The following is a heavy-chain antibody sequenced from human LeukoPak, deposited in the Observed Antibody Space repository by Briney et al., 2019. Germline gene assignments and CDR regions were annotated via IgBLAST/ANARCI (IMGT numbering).Heavy chain of an antibody. CDR3: AKGHTPGQQLVRIDDAFDI. CDR2: ISYDGSNK. CDR1: GFTFSSYG. D-gene: IGHD6-13*01. V-gene: IGHV3-30*18. Sequence: GGSLRLSCAASGFTFSSYGMHWVRQAPGKGLEWVAVISYDGSNKYYADSVKGRFTISRDNSKNTLYLQMNSLRAEDTAVYYCAKGHTPGQQLVRIDDAFDIWGQGTMVTVSS. J-gene: IGHJ3*02.